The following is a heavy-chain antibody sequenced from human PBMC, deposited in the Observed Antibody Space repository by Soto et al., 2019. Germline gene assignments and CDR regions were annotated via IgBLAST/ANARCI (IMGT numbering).Heavy chain of an antibody. V-gene: IGHV4-39*01. J-gene: IGHJ4*02. CDR1: GGSISSSSYY. Sequence: SETLSLTCTVSGGSISSSSYYWGWIRQPPGKGLEWIGSIYYSGSTYYNPSLKSRVTISVDTSKNQFSLKLSSVTAADTAVYYCAGTSASSWYWFDYWGQGTLVTVSS. CDR3: AGTSASSWYWFDY. CDR2: IYYSGST. D-gene: IGHD6-13*01.